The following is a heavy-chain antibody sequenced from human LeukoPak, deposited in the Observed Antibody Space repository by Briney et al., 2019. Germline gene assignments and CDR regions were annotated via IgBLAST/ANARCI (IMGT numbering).Heavy chain of an antibody. Sequence: PSETLSLTCTVSGGSISSGTYYWTWIRQPAGKGLEWIGRIYTTGSTNYNPSLKSRVTMSTDTSKNQFSLKLSSVTAADTAVYYCARVTTGGYYSCWGQGTLVTVSS. CDR3: ARVTTGGYYSC. D-gene: IGHD3-22*01. CDR1: GGSISSGTYY. CDR2: IYTTGST. V-gene: IGHV4-61*02. J-gene: IGHJ4*02.